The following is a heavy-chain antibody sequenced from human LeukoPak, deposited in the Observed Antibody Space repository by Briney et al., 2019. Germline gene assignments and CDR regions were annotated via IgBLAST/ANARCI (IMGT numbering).Heavy chain of an antibody. CDR1: GFTFSSYG. J-gene: IGHJ3*02. V-gene: IGHV3-30*02. Sequence: GGSLRLSCAASGFTFSSYGMHWVRQAPGKGLEWVAFIRYDGSNKYYADSVKGRFTISRDNSKNTLYLQMNSLRAEDTAVYYCAKEFAAAAAFDIWGQGTMVTVSS. CDR2: IRYDGSNK. CDR3: AKEFAAAAAFDI. D-gene: IGHD6-13*01.